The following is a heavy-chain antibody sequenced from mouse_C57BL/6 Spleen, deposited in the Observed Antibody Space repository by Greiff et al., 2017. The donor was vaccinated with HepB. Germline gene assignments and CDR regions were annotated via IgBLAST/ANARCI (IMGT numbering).Heavy chain of an antibody. D-gene: IGHD2-5*01. V-gene: IGHV1-55*01. CDR3: AREGHYSNQFAY. J-gene: IGHJ3*01. CDR2: IYPGSGST. Sequence: VKLQQPGAELVKPGASVKMSCKASGYTFTSYWITWVKQRPGQGLEWIGDIYPGSGSTNYNEKFKSKATLTVDTSSSTAYMQLSSLTSEDSAVYYCAREGHYSNQFAYWGQGTLVTVSA. CDR1: GYTFTSYW.